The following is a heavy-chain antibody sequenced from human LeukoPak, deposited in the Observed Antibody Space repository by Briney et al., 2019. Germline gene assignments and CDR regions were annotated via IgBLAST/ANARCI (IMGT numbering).Heavy chain of an antibody. CDR1: GDSITSHY. CDR3: ARSVDYFDNTGPHMMFAY. Sequence: SDTLSLTCNVSGDSITSHYWNWIRQPPGKGLEWIGYIYYTGIIKYNPSLTSRVSMSVDTSKNQFFLKMKSVTAADTAVYHCARSVDYFDNTGPHMMFAYWGQGSLVTVSS. V-gene: IGHV4-59*07. D-gene: IGHD3-22*01. J-gene: IGHJ4*02. CDR2: IYYTGII.